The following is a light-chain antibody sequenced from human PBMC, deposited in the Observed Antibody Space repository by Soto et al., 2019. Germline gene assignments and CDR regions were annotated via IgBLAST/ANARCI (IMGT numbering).Light chain of an antibody. CDR1: SSAVGGYDY. Sequence: QSALTQPASVSGSPGQSITISCTGTSSAVGGYDYVSWYQQYPGKAPKLIIYEVSSRPSGVSNRFSGSKSGNTASLTISGLQAEDETDYYCSSCTSSSTCLFGTGTKLTVL. CDR3: SSCTSSSTCL. CDR2: EVS. V-gene: IGLV2-14*01. J-gene: IGLJ1*01.